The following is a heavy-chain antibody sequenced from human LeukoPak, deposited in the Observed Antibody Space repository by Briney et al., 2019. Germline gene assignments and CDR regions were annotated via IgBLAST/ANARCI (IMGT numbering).Heavy chain of an antibody. CDR3: ARDRSSGWYQADAFDI. D-gene: IGHD6-19*01. CDR2: ISAYNGNT. CDR1: GYTFTSYG. J-gene: IGHJ3*02. V-gene: IGHV1-18*01. Sequence: ASVKVSCKASGYTFTSYGISWVRQAPGQGLEWMGWISAYNGNTNYAKKLQGRVTMTTDTSTSTAYMELRSLRSDDTAVYYCARDRSSGWYQADAFDIWGQGTMVTVSS.